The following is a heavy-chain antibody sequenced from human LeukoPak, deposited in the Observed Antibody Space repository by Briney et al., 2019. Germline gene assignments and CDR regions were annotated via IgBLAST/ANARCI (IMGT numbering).Heavy chain of an antibody. CDR1: GGTISSYN. Sequence: KPSETLSLTCTVSGGTISSYNWSWIRQPAGKGLEWIGRIYTSGSTKYNPSLKGRVTMSVDTSKNQLSLNLSSVTAADTAVYYCARVPAAGTGPDYWGQGTLVTVSS. CDR2: IYTSGST. D-gene: IGHD6-13*01. V-gene: IGHV4-4*07. J-gene: IGHJ4*02. CDR3: ARVPAAGTGPDY.